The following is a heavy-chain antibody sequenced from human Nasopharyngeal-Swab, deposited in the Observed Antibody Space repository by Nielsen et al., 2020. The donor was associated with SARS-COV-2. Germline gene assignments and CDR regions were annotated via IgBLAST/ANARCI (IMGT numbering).Heavy chain of an antibody. Sequence: SEILSLTCTISGGSISSYYWSWIRQPPGKGLEWIGYVYYSGSPSYNPSLKSRVTISVDTSKNQFSLKLTSVTAADTAVYYCARGLAAAWYGIYYFDYWGQGTLVTVPS. D-gene: IGHD6-13*01. V-gene: IGHV4-59*13. J-gene: IGHJ4*02. CDR2: VYYSGSP. CDR3: ARGLAAAWYGIYYFDY. CDR1: GGSISSYY.